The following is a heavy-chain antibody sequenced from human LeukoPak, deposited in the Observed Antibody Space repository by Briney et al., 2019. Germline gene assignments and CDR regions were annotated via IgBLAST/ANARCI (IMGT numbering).Heavy chain of an antibody. CDR1: GFTFHIYA. CDR2: ISNSGALT. V-gene: IGHV3-23*01. CDR3: AKSKAETDFDWFDP. Sequence: PGGSLRLSCAASGFTFHIYAMSWVRQAPGKGLEWVSAISNSGALTHYADSVKGRFTISRDNSKSTLFLQMNRLRAEDTAVYYCAKSKAETDFDWFDPWGQGALVNVSS. D-gene: IGHD6-6*01. J-gene: IGHJ5*02.